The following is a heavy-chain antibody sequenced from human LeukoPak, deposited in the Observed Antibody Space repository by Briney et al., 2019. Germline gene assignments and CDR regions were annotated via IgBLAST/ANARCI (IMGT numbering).Heavy chain of an antibody. CDR3: ATDLCITIFGVSQAAFDI. Sequence: TVKVSCKASGGIFSDYAIGLVRQAPGQGLESMGGIILIFGTLNSAQKFKVRVTINETTSTDTAPIDLSRLRSQATPSIYGATDLCITIFGVSQAAFDIWGQGTMVTVSS. V-gene: IGHV1-69*06. D-gene: IGHD3-3*01. J-gene: IGHJ3*02. CDR2: IILIFGTL. CDR1: GGIFSDYA.